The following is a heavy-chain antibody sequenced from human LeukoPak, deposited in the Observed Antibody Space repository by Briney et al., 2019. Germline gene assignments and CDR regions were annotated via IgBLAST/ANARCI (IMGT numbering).Heavy chain of an antibody. V-gene: IGHV3-43D*03. CDR1: GFTFADYA. J-gene: IGHJ1*01. CDR3: AKGTQQYGFQD. Sequence: GGSLRLSCALSGFTFADYAMRWVRPPPGNGLGWVSLITWVVDSTYYASSVTGRLTICRDNSKLYLYLQMNSRRAGDIALYDSAKGTQQYGFQDWGQGTLVTVSS. CDR2: ITWVVDST. D-gene: IGHD5-18*01.